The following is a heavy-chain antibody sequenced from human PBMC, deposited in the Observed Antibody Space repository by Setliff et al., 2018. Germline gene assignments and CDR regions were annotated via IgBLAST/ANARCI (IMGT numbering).Heavy chain of an antibody. CDR1: GGTFSSYA. J-gene: IGHJ6*03. V-gene: IGHV1-69*13. Sequence: SVKVSCKASGGTFSSYAIDWVRQAPGQGLEWMGGIIPMFGTTNYARRFRGRVTITADESTTTAYLELSSLRSDDTAVYYCARVRDCSGGICHRGFHHYMDVWGKGTTVTVS. D-gene: IGHD2-15*01. CDR3: ARVRDCSGGICHRGFHHYMDV. CDR2: IIPMFGTT.